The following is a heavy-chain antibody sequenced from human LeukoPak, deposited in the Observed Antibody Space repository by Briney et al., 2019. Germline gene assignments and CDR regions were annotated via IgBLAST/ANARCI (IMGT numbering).Heavy chain of an antibody. CDR3: AKELTVTTTHAFDI. D-gene: IGHD4-17*01. CDR2: ISWNSGSI. V-gene: IGHV3-9*01. J-gene: IGHJ3*02. Sequence: GRSLRLSCAASGFTFDDYAMHWVRQAPGKGLEWVSGISWNSGSIGYADSVKGRFTISRDNAKNSLYLQMNSLRAEDTALYYCAKELTVTTTHAFDIWGQGTMVTVSS. CDR1: GFTFDDYA.